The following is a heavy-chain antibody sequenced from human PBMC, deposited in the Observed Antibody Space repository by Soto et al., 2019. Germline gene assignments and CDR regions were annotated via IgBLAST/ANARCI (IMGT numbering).Heavy chain of an antibody. CDR1: GGSIHQYF. CDR2: VYYSGTT. Sequence: PSDTLYHTCTASGGSIHQYFCSWFRKSPGKGLEWIGYVYYSGTTNYNPTLKSRITILVDTSENQFSLKLTSVTAADTAVYYCARHTDDILTGNEALDIWGQGTVVT. V-gene: IGHV4-59*08. J-gene: IGHJ3*02. CDR3: ARHTDDILTGNEALDI. D-gene: IGHD3-9*01.